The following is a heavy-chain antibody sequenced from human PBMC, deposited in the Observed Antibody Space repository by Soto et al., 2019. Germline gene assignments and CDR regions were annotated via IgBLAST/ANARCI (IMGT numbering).Heavy chain of an antibody. CDR3: ARGIAARLYYYYGMDV. V-gene: IGHV1-69*13. Sequence: SVKVSCKASGGTFSSYAISWVRQAPGQGLEWMGGIIPIFGTANYAQKFQGRVTITADESTSAAYMELSSLRSEDTAVYYCARGIAARLYYYYGMDVWGQGTTVTVSS. CDR2: IIPIFGTA. D-gene: IGHD6-6*01. CDR1: GGTFSSYA. J-gene: IGHJ6*02.